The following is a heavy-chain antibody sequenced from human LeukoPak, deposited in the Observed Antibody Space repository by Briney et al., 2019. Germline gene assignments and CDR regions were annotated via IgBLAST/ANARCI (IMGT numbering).Heavy chain of an antibody. CDR3: AKRRYSGGWYDFDY. D-gene: IGHD6-19*01. CDR2: ISSSGSTI. CDR1: GFTFSDYY. V-gene: IGHV3-11*04. Sequence: GGSLRLSCAASGFTFSDYYMSWIRQAPGKGLEWVSYISSSGSTIYYADSVKGRFTISRDNAKNSLYLQMNSLRAEDTAVYYCAKRRYSGGWYDFDYWGQGTLVTVSS. J-gene: IGHJ4*02.